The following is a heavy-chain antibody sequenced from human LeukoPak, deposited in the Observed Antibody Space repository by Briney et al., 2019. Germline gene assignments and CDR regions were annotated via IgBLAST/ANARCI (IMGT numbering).Heavy chain of an antibody. D-gene: IGHD6-19*01. CDR2: ISAGGAGT. J-gene: IGHJ6*02. CDR3: VKGYSSGWTREYYGMDV. CDR1: GFTFITYA. Sequence: GGSLRVSCAPSGFTFITYAMTWVRPAPGKGLDWVSTISAGGAGTYYADSVKGRFTISRDNSKNTLYLQMNSLRAEDTALYYCVKGYSSGWTREYYGMDVWGQGTTVTVSS. V-gene: IGHV3-23*01.